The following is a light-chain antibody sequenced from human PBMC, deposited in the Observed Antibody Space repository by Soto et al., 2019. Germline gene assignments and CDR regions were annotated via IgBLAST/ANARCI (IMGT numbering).Light chain of an antibody. CDR1: QSLRSGD. CDR3: HQYATSPRT. CDR2: GAS. Sequence: PGERATLSCRASQSLRSGDLACYQQIPGQAPGLLIYGASSRATGIPDGFSGSGSGTDFNLTASRLAPEDFAVYYCHQYATSPRTFGQETKVEIK. J-gene: IGKJ1*01. V-gene: IGKV3-20*01.